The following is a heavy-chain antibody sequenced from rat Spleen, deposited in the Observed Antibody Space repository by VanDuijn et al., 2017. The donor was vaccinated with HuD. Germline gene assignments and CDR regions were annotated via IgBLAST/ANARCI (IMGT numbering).Heavy chain of an antibody. CDR1: GYSITSNY. V-gene: IGHV3-3*01. Sequence: EVPLQESGPGLVKPSQSLSLTCSVTGYSITSNYWGWIRKFPGNKLEWMGFIDSPGSTTYNPSLKSRISITRDTSKNQFFLQVNSVTTEDTATYYCTRSVSGSSGFVYWGQGTLVTVSS. J-gene: IGHJ3*01. D-gene: IGHD5-1*01. CDR2: IDSPGST. CDR3: TRSVSGSSGFVY.